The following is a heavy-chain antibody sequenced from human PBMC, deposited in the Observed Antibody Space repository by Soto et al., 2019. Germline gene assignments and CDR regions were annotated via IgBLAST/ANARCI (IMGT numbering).Heavy chain of an antibody. CDR2: IYHSVST. CDR3: ARHRSSSTGWFDP. V-gene: IGHV4-38-2*02. J-gene: IGHJ5*02. CDR1: GYSINIDDY. D-gene: IGHD2-2*01. Sequence: PSETLSLTCTFSGYSINIDDYWGWVRQPPGKGLEWIASIYHSVSTFYNPSLRSRVTISIDTSKNQFSLRLTAVTAADTAMYYCARHRSSSTGWFDPWGQGTMVTVSS.